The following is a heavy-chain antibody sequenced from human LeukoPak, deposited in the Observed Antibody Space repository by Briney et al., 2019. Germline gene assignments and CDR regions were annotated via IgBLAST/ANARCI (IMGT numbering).Heavy chain of an antibody. J-gene: IGHJ4*02. CDR3: ARGGGNWNYIGFDY. CDR2: MNPNSGNT. Sequence: ASVKVSCKASGYTFTGYYMHWVRQAPGQGLEWMGWMNPNSGNTGYAQKFQGRVTITRNTSISTAYMELSSLRSEDTAVYYCARGGGNWNYIGFDYWGQGTLVTVSS. V-gene: IGHV1-8*03. CDR1: GYTFTGYY. D-gene: IGHD1-7*01.